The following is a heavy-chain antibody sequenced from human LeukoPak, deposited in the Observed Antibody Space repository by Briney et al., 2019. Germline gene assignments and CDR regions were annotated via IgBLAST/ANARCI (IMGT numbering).Heavy chain of an antibody. CDR1: GYTFTSYA. J-gene: IGHJ6*02. Sequence: ASVKVSCKASGYTFTSYAMHWVRQAPGQRLEWMGWINAGNGNTKYSQKFQGRVTITRDTSASTAYMELSSLRSEDTAVYYCARGRYSSGFGRYYYYGMDVWGQGTTVTVSS. CDR2: INAGNGNT. V-gene: IGHV1-3*01. CDR3: ARGRYSSGFGRYYYYGMDV. D-gene: IGHD6-19*01.